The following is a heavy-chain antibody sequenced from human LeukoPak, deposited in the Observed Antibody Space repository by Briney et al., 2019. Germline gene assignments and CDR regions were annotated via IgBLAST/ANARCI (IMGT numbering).Heavy chain of an antibody. CDR3: ARCLALGPYDF. D-gene: IGHD3-16*01. V-gene: IGHV4-59*01. CDR1: GGSISSYY. Sequence: PSETLSLTCTVSGGSISSYYWSWIRQPPGKGLEWIGYIYYSGSTNYNPSLKSRVTISVDTSKNQFSLKLSSVTAADTAVYYCARCLALGPYDFWGQGTLVTVSS. J-gene: IGHJ4*02. CDR2: IYYSGST.